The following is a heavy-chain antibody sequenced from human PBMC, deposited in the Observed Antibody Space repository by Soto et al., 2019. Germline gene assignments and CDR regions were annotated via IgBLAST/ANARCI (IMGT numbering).Heavy chain of an antibody. D-gene: IGHD3-22*01. CDR3: AFFSYYYDRRGHHPY. CDR1: GGSISSGDYY. CDR2: IYYSGST. Sequence: SETLSLTCTVSGGSISSGDYYWSWIRQPPGKGLEWIGYIYYSGSTYYNPSLKSRVTISVDTSKNQFSLKLSSVTAADTAVYYCAFFSYYYDRRGHHPYWGQGTLVTVSS. V-gene: IGHV4-30-4*01. J-gene: IGHJ1*01.